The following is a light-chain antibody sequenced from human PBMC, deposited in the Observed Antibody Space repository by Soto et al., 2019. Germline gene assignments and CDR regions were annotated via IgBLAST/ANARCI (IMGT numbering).Light chain of an antibody. CDR1: QSVTNSF. CDR3: QQYGSSPWT. V-gene: IGKV3-20*01. CDR2: GAS. J-gene: IGKJ1*01. Sequence: EIVLAQSPGTLSLSPGERATLSCSASQSVTNSFLAWYQQKPGQAPRLLIYGASSRATGIPDRFSGSGSGTDFTLTISRLEPEDFAVYYCQQYGSSPWTFGQGTKVDI.